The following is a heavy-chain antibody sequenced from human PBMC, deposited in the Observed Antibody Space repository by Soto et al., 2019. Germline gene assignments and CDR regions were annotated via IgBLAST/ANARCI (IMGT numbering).Heavy chain of an antibody. J-gene: IGHJ5*02. V-gene: IGHV2-26*04. CDR3: ASTYSTSWYWFDP. Sequence: SGPTLVNPTETLTLNCTVSLFSLSNAGFGVSWIRHPPGKALEWLAHLFSNDEKSYSTSLKSRLTTSKDTSKSQVVLTMTNMDPVDTATYYCASTYSTSWYWFDPWGQGTLVTVSS. CDR1: LFSLSNAGFG. D-gene: IGHD6-13*01. CDR2: LFSNDEK.